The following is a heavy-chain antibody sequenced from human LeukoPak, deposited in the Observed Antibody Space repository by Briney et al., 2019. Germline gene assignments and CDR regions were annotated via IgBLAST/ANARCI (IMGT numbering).Heavy chain of an antibody. J-gene: IGHJ4*02. CDR3: AKGGQQVLRYFDWLLSGFHY. V-gene: IGHV3-23*01. CDR1: GFTFSSYG. Sequence: PGGSLRLSCAASGFTFSSYGMSWVRQAPGKGLEWVSAISGSGGSTYYADSVKGRFTISRDNSKNTLYLQMHSLRAEDTAVYYCAKGGQQVLRYFDWLLSGFHYWGQGTQVTVSS. CDR2: ISGSGGST. D-gene: IGHD3-9*01.